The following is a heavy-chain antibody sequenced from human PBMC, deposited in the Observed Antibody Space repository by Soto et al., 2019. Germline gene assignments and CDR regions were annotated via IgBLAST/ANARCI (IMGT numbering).Heavy chain of an antibody. CDR3: ARSITIFGVVSHYYGMDV. V-gene: IGHV1-3*01. CDR1: GYTFTSYA. CDR2: INAGNGNT. Sequence: ASVKVSCKASGYTFTSYAMHWVRQAPGQRLEWMGWINAGNGNTKYSQKFQGRVTITRDTSASTAYMELSSLRSEDTAVYYCARSITIFGVVSHYYGMDVWGQGTTVTVS. J-gene: IGHJ6*02. D-gene: IGHD3-3*01.